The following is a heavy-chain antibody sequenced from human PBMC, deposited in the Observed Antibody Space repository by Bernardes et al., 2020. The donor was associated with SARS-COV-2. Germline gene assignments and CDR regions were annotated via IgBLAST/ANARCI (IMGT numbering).Heavy chain of an antibody. CDR2: IYWDDDK. CDR1: GFSLSTSGVG. J-gene: IGHJ4*02. V-gene: IGHV2-5*02. CDR3: AHSSSYYDILTGYFAYYFDY. D-gene: IGHD3-9*01. Sequence: SGPTLVKPTQTLTLTCTFSGFSLSTSGVGVGWIRQPPGKALEWLALIYWDDDKRYSPSLKSRLTITKDTSKNQVVLTMTNMDPVDTATYYCAHSSSYYDILTGYFAYYFDYWGQGTLVTVSS.